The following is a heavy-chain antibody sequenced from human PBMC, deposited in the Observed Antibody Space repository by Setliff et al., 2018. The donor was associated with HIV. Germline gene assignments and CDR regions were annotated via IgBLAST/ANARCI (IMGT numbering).Heavy chain of an antibody. D-gene: IGHD1-7*01. CDR2: INGGIGNT. V-gene: IGHV1-3*01. J-gene: IGHJ3*02. CDR1: GYTFTSYA. Sequence: GASVKVSCKASGYTFTSYAMHWVRQAPGQSLEWMGWINGGIGNTKYSQKFQDRVTITRDSSADTSYMELSSLRSEDTAVYYCARDERITGTTGPFDIWGQGTMVTVSS. CDR3: ARDERITGTTGPFDI.